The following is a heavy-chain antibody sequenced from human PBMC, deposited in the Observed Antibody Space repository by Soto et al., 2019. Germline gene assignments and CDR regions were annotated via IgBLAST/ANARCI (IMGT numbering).Heavy chain of an antibody. CDR2: IKQDGSET. Sequence: GGSLRLSCGASGFTFSSYWMNGVRQAPGKGLEWVANIKQDGSETSYVDSVKGRFTISRDNAKNSLYLQMNRLRAEDTAVYYCARVDDSAWYTRDYWGQGTLVTVSS. J-gene: IGHJ4*02. CDR1: GFTFSSYW. V-gene: IGHV3-7*01. D-gene: IGHD6-19*01. CDR3: ARVDDSAWYTRDY.